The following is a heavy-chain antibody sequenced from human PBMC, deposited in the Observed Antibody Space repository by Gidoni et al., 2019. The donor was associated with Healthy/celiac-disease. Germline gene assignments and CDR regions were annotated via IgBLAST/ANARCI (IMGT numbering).Heavy chain of an antibody. CDR3: ARLRYSSGWDFDY. CDR2: INPNSGGT. CDR1: GYTFTGYY. J-gene: IGHJ4*02. V-gene: IGHV1-2*04. Sequence: QVQLVQSGAEVKKPGAAVKVSCKASGYTFTGYYMHWVRQAPGQGLEWMGWINPNSGGTNYAQKFQGWVTMTRDTSSSTAYMELSRLRSDDTAVYYCARLRYSSGWDFDYWGQGTLVTVSS. D-gene: IGHD6-19*01.